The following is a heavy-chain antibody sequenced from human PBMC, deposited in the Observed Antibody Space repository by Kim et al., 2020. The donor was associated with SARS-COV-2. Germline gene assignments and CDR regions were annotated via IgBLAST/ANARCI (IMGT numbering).Heavy chain of an antibody. Sequence: SETLSLTCTVSGGSISSGDYYWSWIRQPPGKGLEWIGYIYYSGSTYYNPSLKSRVTISVDTSKNQFSLKLSSVTAADTAVYYCARECDNLNWFDPWGQGTLVTVSS. D-gene: IGHD1-1*01. CDR2: IYYSGST. CDR3: ARECDNLNWFDP. V-gene: IGHV4-30-4*01. CDR1: GGSISSGDYY. J-gene: IGHJ5*02.